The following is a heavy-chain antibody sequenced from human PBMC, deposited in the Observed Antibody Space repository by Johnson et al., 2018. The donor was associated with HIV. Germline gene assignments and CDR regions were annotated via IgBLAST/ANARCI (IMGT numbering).Heavy chain of an antibody. D-gene: IGHD6-13*01. CDR2: ISWNSGSI. CDR3: ARRARDTSTWLGGSLNAFDI. V-gene: IGHV3-9*01. Sequence: VQLVESGGGLVQPGRSLRLSCAASGFTFDDYAMHWVRQAPGKGREWVSGISWNSGSIGYADSVKGRFTISRDNAKNSLYLQMNTLRAEDTAVYYCARRARDTSTWLGGSLNAFDIWGQGTMVTVSS. J-gene: IGHJ3*02. CDR1: GFTFDDYA.